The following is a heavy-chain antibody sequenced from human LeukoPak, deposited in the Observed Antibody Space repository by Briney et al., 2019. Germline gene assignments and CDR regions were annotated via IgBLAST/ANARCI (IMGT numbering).Heavy chain of an antibody. D-gene: IGHD2-2*01. CDR1: GDSISSYY. J-gene: IGHJ4*02. V-gene: IGHV4-59*01. CDR3: ARTSWDYCSSTSCYGALPDY. Sequence: SETLSLTCTVSGDSISSYYWTWIRQPPGKGLEWIGYIYYSGSTNYNPSLKSRVTISVDTSKNQFSLKLSSETAADTAVYYCARTSWDYCSSTSCYGALPDYWGQGTLVTVSS. CDR2: IYYSGST.